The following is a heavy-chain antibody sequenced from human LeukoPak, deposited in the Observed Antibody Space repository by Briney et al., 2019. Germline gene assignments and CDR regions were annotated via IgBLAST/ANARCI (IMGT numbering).Heavy chain of an antibody. V-gene: IGHV3-23*01. D-gene: IGHD3-9*01. CDR2: ISDGGDST. CDR1: GLPFSFYA. Sequence: AGGSLRLSCAASGLPFSFYAMNWVRQAPGKGLEWVSAISDGGDSTYYADSVKGRFTISRDNSKNTLFLQMTSLRAEDTAVYYCATGGLRYFDSWGQGTLVTVSS. CDR3: ATGGLRYFDS. J-gene: IGHJ4*02.